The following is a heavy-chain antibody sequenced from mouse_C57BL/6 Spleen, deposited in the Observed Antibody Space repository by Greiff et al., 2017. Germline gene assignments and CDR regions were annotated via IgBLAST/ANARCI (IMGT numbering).Heavy chain of an antibody. CDR1: GYTFTSYW. Sequence: QVQLQQPGAELVKPGASVKLSCKASGYTFTSYWMHWVKQRPGQGLEWIGMIHPNSGSTNYNEKFKSKATLTVDKSSSTAYMQLRSLTSDDSAVYYCARSRYYGSSDAMDYWGQGTSVTVSS. V-gene: IGHV1-64*01. CDR2: IHPNSGST. D-gene: IGHD1-1*01. J-gene: IGHJ4*01. CDR3: ARSRYYGSSDAMDY.